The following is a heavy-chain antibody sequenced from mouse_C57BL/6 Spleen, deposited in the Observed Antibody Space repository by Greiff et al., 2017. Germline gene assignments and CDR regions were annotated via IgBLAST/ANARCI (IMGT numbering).Heavy chain of an antibody. Sequence: DVKLVESGGGLVKPGGSLKLSCAASGFTFSDYGMHWVRQAPEKGLEWVAYISSGSSTIYYADTVKGRFTISGDNAKNTLFLQMTSLRSEDTAMYYCARPRTGGYYFDYWGQGTTLTVSS. CDR1: GFTFSDYG. D-gene: IGHD4-1*01. CDR3: ARPRTGGYYFDY. V-gene: IGHV5-17*01. J-gene: IGHJ2*01. CDR2: ISSGSSTI.